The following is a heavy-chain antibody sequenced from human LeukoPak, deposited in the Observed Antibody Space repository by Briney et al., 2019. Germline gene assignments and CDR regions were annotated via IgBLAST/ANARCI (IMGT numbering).Heavy chain of an antibody. CDR2: IYYSGST. D-gene: IGHD2-15*01. V-gene: IGHV4-39*07. CDR3: AGGGDCSGGSCPHDY. CDR1: GGSISSSSYY. J-gene: IGHJ4*02. Sequence: SETLSLTCTVSGGSISSSSYYWGWIRQPPGKGLEWIGSIYYSGSTNYNPSLKSRVTISVDTSKNQFSLKLSSVTAADTAVYYCAGGGDCSGGSCPHDYWGQGTLVTVSS.